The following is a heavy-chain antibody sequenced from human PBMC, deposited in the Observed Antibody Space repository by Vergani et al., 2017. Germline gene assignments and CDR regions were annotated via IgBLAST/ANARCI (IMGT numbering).Heavy chain of an antibody. Sequence: QVQLVQSGAEVKKPGSSVKVSCKASGGTFSSYAISWVRQAPGQGLEWMGGIIPIFGTANYAQKFQGRVTMTTDTSTSTAYMELSSLKASDTAMYYCARHGPDLGDYDYWGQGTLVTVSS. J-gene: IGHJ4*02. D-gene: IGHD4-17*01. V-gene: IGHV1-69*06. CDR1: GGTFSSYA. CDR2: IIPIFGTA. CDR3: ARHGPDLGDYDY.